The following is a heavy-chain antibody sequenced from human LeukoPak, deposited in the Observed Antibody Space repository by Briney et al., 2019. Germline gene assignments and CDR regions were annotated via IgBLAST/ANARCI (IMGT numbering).Heavy chain of an antibody. J-gene: IGHJ6*02. V-gene: IGHV3-33*01. D-gene: IGHD3-3*01. Sequence: QPGGSLRLSCAPSGFTFNHWDMLCARQAPGKALEWVAIIWYDGSNKYYGDSVKGRFTISRDNSKNTLYLQMNSLRVEDTAVYYCAIGAPHYDYWRCPPDYYYDIDVWGPGTTVSVSS. CDR1: GFTFNHWD. CDR3: AIGAPHYDYWRCPPDYYYDIDV. CDR2: IWYDGSNK.